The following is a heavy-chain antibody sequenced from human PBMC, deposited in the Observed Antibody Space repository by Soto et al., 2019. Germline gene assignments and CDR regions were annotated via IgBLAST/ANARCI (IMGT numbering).Heavy chain of an antibody. V-gene: IGHV4-34*01. Sequence: SETLSLTCAVSGGRFSNYFWAWIRQAPGKGLEWIGEINHSGDTHFDPSLESRVTMSVDTSKNSLYLQMNSLRVEDTALYFCARDESAGSSTSNWGQGTLVTVS. D-gene: IGHD2-2*01. CDR1: GGRFSNYF. J-gene: IGHJ4*02. CDR3: ARDESAGSSTSN. CDR2: INHSGDT.